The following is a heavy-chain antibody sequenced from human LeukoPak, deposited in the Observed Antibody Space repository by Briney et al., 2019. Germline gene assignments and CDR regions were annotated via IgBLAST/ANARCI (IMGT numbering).Heavy chain of an antibody. J-gene: IGHJ4*02. D-gene: IGHD7-27*01. CDR3: AKALIGVLRGLDY. V-gene: IGHV3-7*03. CDR1: GFTFSSYS. CDR2: IKQDGSET. Sequence: GGSLRLSCAASGFTFSSYSMNWVRQAPGKGLEWVANIKQDGSETYYVDSVKGRFTISRDNSKNTLYLQMNSLRGEDTAVYYCAKALIGVLRGLDYWGQGTLVTVSS.